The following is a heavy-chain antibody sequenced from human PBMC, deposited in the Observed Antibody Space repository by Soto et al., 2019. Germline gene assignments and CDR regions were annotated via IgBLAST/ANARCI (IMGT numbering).Heavy chain of an antibody. D-gene: IGHD6-19*01. V-gene: IGHV1-3*01. J-gene: IGHJ4*02. CDR2: INAGNGNT. CDR3: ARDPVWRGWCDY. CDR1: GYTFTSYA. Sequence: GASVKVSCKASGYTFTSYAMHWVRQAPGQRLEWMGWINAGNGNTKYSQKFQGRVTITRDTSASTAYMEPSSLRSEDTAVYYCARDPVWRGWCDYWGQGTLVTVSS.